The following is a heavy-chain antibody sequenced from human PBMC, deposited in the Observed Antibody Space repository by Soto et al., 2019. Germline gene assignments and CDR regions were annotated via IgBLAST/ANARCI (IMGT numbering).Heavy chain of an antibody. D-gene: IGHD5-12*01. CDR2: IYYSGRT. J-gene: IGHJ4*02. CDR3: ARYAVVATIRPFDY. CDR1: GGSISSSSYY. Sequence: SETLSLTCTVSGGSISSSSYYWGWIRQPPGKGLEWIGSIYYSGRTYYNPSLKSRVTISVDTSKNQFSLKLSSVTAADTAVYYCARYAVVATIRPFDYWGQGTLVTVSS. V-gene: IGHV4-39*01.